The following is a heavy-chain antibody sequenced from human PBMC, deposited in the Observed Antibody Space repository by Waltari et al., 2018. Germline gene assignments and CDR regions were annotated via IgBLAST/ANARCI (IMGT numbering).Heavy chain of an antibody. J-gene: IGHJ4*02. V-gene: IGHV4-61*02. D-gene: IGHD1-1*01. Sequence: QVQLQESGPGLVKPSQTPSLPCTVSGGSLNSGRYSWSWIRQPAGKGLEWIGLLYTSGNPKYKPSLKSGVTISLATANNQVALSLGSGTAADTAVYYCARGDGDGANFYFDYWGQGTLVTGSS. CDR1: GGSLNSGRYS. CDR2: LYTSGNP. CDR3: ARGDGDGANFYFDY.